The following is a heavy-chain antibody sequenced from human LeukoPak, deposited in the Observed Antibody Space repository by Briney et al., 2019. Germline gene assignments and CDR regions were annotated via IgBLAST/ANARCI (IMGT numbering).Heavy chain of an antibody. D-gene: IGHD3-22*01. CDR2: ISSSSSTI. J-gene: IGHJ4*02. CDR1: GFTFSSYS. Sequence: GGSLRLSCAASGFTFSSYSMNWVRQAPGKGLEWVSYISSSSSTIHYADSVKGRFTISRDNDKNSLYLQMNSLRAEDTAVYYCARDLPDSSFDYWGQGTLVTVSS. CDR3: ARDLPDSSFDY. V-gene: IGHV3-48*04.